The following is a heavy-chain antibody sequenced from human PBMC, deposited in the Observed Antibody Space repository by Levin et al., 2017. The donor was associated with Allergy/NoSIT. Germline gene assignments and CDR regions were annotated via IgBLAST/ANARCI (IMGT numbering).Heavy chain of an antibody. Sequence: PGGSLRLSCAASEFTFSSYSMNWVRQAPGKGLEWVSYISSSSTTIYYADSVKGRFTISRDNAKNSLYLQMNSLRDEDTAVYYCARCGVGLDSCYYPFDFWGQGTLVTVSS. CDR1: EFTFSSYS. CDR3: ARCGVGLDSCYYPFDF. CDR2: ISSSSTTI. D-gene: IGHD3-22*01. V-gene: IGHV3-48*02. J-gene: IGHJ4*02.